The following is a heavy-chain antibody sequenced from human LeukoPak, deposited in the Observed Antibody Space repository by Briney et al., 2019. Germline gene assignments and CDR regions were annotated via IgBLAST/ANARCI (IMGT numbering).Heavy chain of an antibody. Sequence: PSETLSLTCTVSGGSISSYYWSWIRQPPEKGLEWIGYIYYSGSTNYNPSLKSRVTISVDTSKNQFSLKLSSVTAADTAAYYCARGRQLWLQYYFDYWGQGTLVTVSS. D-gene: IGHD5-18*01. J-gene: IGHJ4*02. CDR2: IYYSGST. CDR1: GGSISSYY. V-gene: IGHV4-59*01. CDR3: ARGRQLWLQYYFDY.